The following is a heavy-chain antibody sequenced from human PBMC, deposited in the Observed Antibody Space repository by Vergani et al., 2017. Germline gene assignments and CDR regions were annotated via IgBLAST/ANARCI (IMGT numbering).Heavy chain of an antibody. Sequence: LVESGGGLVQPGGSLRLSCAASSFSVSSHYMTWVRQAPGKGLEWVAAIKGDGSAKQYVESVKGRFTISRDNAKSSLYLQMNSLRVADTAVYYCARGHPVGSYWGQGTLVTVSS. CDR3: ARGHPVGSY. CDR2: IKGDGSAK. J-gene: IGHJ4*02. V-gene: IGHV3-7*01. D-gene: IGHD1-26*01. CDR1: SFSVSSHY.